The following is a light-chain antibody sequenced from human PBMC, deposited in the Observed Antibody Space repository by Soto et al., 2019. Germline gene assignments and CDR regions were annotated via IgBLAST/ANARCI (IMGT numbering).Light chain of an antibody. Sequence: EILLTQSPCTLSLSPGEKVTLSCRASQSVSSSSLAWYQQKPGQAPRLLIYGASKRTTGLPDRFSGSGSGTDFTLTISGLQPEDFAVYYCQQYDGYSKTFGQGTKVDIK. J-gene: IGKJ1*01. CDR2: GAS. V-gene: IGKV3-20*01. CDR1: QSVSSSS. CDR3: QQYDGYSKT.